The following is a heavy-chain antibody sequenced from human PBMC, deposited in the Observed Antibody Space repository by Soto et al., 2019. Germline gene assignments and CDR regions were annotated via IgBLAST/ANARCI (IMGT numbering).Heavy chain of an antibody. CDR3: ARNIRDYDFWSGYYFRGYYYYYGIDV. D-gene: IGHD3-3*01. CDR1: GFTFSSYS. V-gene: IGHV3-21*01. Sequence: EVQLVESGGGLVKPGGSLRLSCAASGFTFSSYSMNWVRQAPGKGLEWVSSISSSSSYIYYADSVKGRFTISRDNAKKSLYLQMNSLGDEDTAMYYCARNIRDYDFWSGYYFRGYYYYYGIDVWGQGTRVTVSS. J-gene: IGHJ6*02. CDR2: ISSSSSYI.